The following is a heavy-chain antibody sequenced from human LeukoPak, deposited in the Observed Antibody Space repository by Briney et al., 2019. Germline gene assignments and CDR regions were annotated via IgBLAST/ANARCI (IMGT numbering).Heavy chain of an antibody. Sequence: ASVKVSCKASGYTFTDYYIRWVRQAPGHGLEWMGWVNPNSGGTNYAQKFQGRVTMTRDTSISTAYMELSRLRSDDTAVYYCPREYGSGSYNWFDPWGQGTLVTVSS. CDR1: GYTFTDYY. J-gene: IGHJ5*02. D-gene: IGHD3-10*01. CDR2: VNPNSGGT. CDR3: PREYGSGSYNWFDP. V-gene: IGHV1-2*02.